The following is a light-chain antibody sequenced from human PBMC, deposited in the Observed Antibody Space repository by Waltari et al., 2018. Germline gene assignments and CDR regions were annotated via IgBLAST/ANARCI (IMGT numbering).Light chain of an antibody. CDR1: QSVASNY. V-gene: IGKV3D-20*01. J-gene: IGKJ1*01. Sequence: EIVLTQSPATLSLSPGERATLSCGASQSVASNYLAWYQQKPGLAPRLLIYDASSRATGIPARFSGSGSGTDFTLIISRLEPEDFAVYFRQQYAGSPWTFGQGTKVEIK. CDR3: QQYAGSPWT. CDR2: DAS.